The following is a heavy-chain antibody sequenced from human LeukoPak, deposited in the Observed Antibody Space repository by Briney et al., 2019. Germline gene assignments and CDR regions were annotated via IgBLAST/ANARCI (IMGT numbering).Heavy chain of an antibody. CDR2: IPYDGSNK. CDR3: AKSRVVVTAIPCCWFDP. CDR1: GFTFSSYG. J-gene: IGHJ5*02. V-gene: IGHV3-30*18. D-gene: IGHD2-21*02. Sequence: PGRSLRLSCAASGFTFSSYGMYWVRQAPGKGLEWVAVIPYDGSNKYYADSVKGRFTISRDNSKNTLYLQMNSLRAEDTAVYYCAKSRVVVTAIPCCWFDPWGQGTLVTVSS.